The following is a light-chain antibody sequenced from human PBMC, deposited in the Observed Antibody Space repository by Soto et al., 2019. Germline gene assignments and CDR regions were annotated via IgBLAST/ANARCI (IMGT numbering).Light chain of an antibody. CDR1: QCVSSN. V-gene: IGKV3-15*01. CDR2: GAS. CDR3: QQLKNYPIT. Sequence: ELVMSQSPATQSVPSGERDTLSCGASQCVSSNLAWYQQKPGQAPRLLIYGASTRATGIPARFSGSGSGTEVTLTISSLQPEDFAIYFWQQLKNYPITFGQRTRLEIK. J-gene: IGKJ5*01.